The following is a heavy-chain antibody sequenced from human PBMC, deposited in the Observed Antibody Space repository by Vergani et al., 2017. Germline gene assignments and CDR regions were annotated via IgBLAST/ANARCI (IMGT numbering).Heavy chain of an antibody. V-gene: IGHV3-23*03. CDR3: ARGMVTHPMPEAFDI. CDR1: GFTFSSYA. CDR2: IYSGGST. J-gene: IGHJ3*02. D-gene: IGHD5-18*01. Sequence: EVQLLESGGGLVQPGGSLRLSCAASGFTFSSYAMSWVRQAPGKGLEWVSVIYSGGSTYYADSVKGRFTISRDNSKNTLYLQMNSLRSDDTAVYYCARGMVTHPMPEAFDIWGQGTMVTVSS.